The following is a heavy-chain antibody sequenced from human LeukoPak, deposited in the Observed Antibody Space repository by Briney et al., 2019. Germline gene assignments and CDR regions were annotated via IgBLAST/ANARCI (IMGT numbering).Heavy chain of an antibody. D-gene: IGHD3-10*01. CDR2: IYYSGST. Sequence: SETLSLTCTVSGGSISSYYWSWIRQPPGKGLEWIGYIYYSGSTNYNPSLKSRVTISVDTSKNQFSLKLSSVTAADTAVYYCARGPYGSRNGPVDYWGQGTLVTVSS. V-gene: IGHV4-59*01. J-gene: IGHJ4*02. CDR3: ARGPYGSRNGPVDY. CDR1: GGSISSYY.